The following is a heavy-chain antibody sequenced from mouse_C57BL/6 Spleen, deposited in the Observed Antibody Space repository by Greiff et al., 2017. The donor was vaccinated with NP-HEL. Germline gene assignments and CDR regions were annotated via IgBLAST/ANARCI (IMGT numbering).Heavy chain of an antibody. V-gene: IGHV5-12*01. J-gene: IGHJ2*01. CDR2: ISNGGGST. CDR1: GFTFSDYY. CDR3: ARFDGYSYFDY. D-gene: IGHD2-3*01. Sequence: EVKLVESGGGLVQPGGSLKLSCAASGFTFSDYYMYWVRQTPEKRLEWVAYISNGGGSTYYPDTVKGRFTISRDNAKNTLYLQMSRLKSEDTAMYYCARFDGYSYFDYWGQGTTLTVSS.